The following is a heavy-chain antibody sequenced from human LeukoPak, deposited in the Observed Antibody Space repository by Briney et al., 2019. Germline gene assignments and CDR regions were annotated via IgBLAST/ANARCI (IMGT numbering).Heavy chain of an antibody. CDR2: INPNSGGT. CDR3: ARDRESYYDSSGYLYNWFDP. D-gene: IGHD3-22*01. CDR1: GYTFTGYY. Sequence: ASVKVSCKASGYTFTGYYMHWVRQAPGQGLEWMGWINPNSGGTNYAQRFQGRVTMTRDTSISTAYMELSRLRSDDTAVYYCARDRESYYDSSGYLYNWFDPWGQGTLVTVSS. V-gene: IGHV1-2*02. J-gene: IGHJ5*02.